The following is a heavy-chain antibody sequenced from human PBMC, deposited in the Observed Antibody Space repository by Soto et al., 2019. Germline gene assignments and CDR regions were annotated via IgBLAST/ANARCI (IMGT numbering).Heavy chain of an antibody. CDR3: AKDPWVRYYDSSGYLDY. V-gene: IGHV3-30*18. Sequence: QVQLVESGGGVVQPGRSLRLSCAASGFTFSSYGIPWVRQAPGKGLEWVAVISYDGSNKYYADSVKGRFTISRDNSKNTLYLQMNSLRAEDTAVYYCAKDPWVRYYDSSGYLDYWGQRTLVTVSS. J-gene: IGHJ4*02. CDR2: ISYDGSNK. D-gene: IGHD3-22*01. CDR1: GFTFSSYG.